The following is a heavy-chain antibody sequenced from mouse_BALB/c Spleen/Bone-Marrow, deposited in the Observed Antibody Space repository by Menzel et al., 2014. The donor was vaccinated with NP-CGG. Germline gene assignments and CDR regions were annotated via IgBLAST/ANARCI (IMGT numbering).Heavy chain of an antibody. J-gene: IGHJ1*01. CDR2: IDPANGNT. Sequence: VQLQQSGAELVKPGASVKLSCTASGFNIKDTYMHWVKQRPEQGLERIGRIDPANGNTKYDPKFQGKATITADTSSNTAYLQHSSLTSEDTAVYYCARGGTTAAWYFDVWGAGTTVTVSP. CDR1: GFNIKDTY. D-gene: IGHD1-2*01. V-gene: IGHV14-3*02. CDR3: ARGGTTAAWYFDV.